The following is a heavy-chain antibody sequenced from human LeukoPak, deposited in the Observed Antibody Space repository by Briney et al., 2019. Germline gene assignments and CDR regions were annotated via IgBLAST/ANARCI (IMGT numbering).Heavy chain of an antibody. CDR2: IKQDGSEK. V-gene: IGHV3-7*01. J-gene: IGHJ4*02. CDR3: ASEPYRSSWLDY. Sequence: GGSLRLSCAASGFTFSSYWMSWVRQAPGKGQEWVANIKQDGSEKYYVDSVKGRFTISRDNAKNSLYLQMNSLRAEDTAVYYCASEPYRSSWLDYWGQGTLVTVSS. CDR1: GFTFSSYW. D-gene: IGHD6-13*01.